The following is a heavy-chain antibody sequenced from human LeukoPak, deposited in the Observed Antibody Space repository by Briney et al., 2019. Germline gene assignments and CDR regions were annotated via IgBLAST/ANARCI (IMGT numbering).Heavy chain of an antibody. J-gene: IGHJ6*03. CDR1: VDSVSSNSAA. Sequence: SQTLSLTCAISVDSVSSNSAAWNWIRQSPSRGLEWLGRTYYRSKWYNDYAVSVKSRITINPDTSKNQFSLQLNSVTPEDTAVYYCARETSSGYFHYYYMDVWGKGTTVTISS. D-gene: IGHD3-22*01. V-gene: IGHV6-1*01. CDR2: TYYRSKWYN. CDR3: ARETSSGYFHYYYMDV.